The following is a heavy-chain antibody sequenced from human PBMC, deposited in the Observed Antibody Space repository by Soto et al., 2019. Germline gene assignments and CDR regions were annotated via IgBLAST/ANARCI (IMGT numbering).Heavy chain of an antibody. V-gene: IGHV4-61*01. CDR1: GGSVSSGSYY. D-gene: IGHD1-26*01. J-gene: IGHJ3*02. CDR2: IHNCGST. Sequence: LSLTCTVSGGSVSSGSYYWSWIRQPPGKGLEWIGYIHNCGSTKYNPSLKSRVTMSLDTSKNQFSLKLSSVTAADAAVYYCATTGVVGASGAFDIWGQGTMVTVSS. CDR3: ATTGVVGASGAFDI.